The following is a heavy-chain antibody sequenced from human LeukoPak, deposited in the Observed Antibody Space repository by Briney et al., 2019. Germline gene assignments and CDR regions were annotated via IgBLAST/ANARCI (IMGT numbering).Heavy chain of an antibody. J-gene: IGHJ6*02. D-gene: IGHD3-3*01. CDR2: ISAYNGNT. CDR3: ARDGHGYDFWSGYPYYYGMDV. V-gene: IGHV1-18*01. CDR1: GYTFTSYG. Sequence: GASVKVFCKASGYTFTSYGISWVRQAPGQGLEWMGWISAYNGNTNYAQKLQGRVTMTTDTSTSTAYMELRSLRSDDTAVYYCARDGHGYDFWSGYPYYYGMDVWGQGTTVTVSS.